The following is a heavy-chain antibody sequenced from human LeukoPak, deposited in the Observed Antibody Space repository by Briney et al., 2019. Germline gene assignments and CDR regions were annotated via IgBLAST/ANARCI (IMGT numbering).Heavy chain of an antibody. CDR2: ISGSGGST. Sequence: GGSLRLSCAASGFTFSFSNYAMTWVRQAPGKGLEWVSAISGSGGSTYCADSVKGRFTISRDNSKNTLYLQLNSLRVEDTAVYYCANRGHYYFDYWGQGTLVTVSS. D-gene: IGHD3-10*01. V-gene: IGHV3-23*01. CDR1: GFTFSFSNYA. CDR3: ANRGHYYFDY. J-gene: IGHJ4*02.